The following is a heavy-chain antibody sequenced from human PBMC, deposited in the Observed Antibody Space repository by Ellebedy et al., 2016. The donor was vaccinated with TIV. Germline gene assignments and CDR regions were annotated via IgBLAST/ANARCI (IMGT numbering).Heavy chain of an antibody. CDR2: IYSGGST. CDR3: ASRSYEYYYYGMDV. V-gene: IGHV3-53*01. Sequence: PGGSLRLSCAASEFPISSNYINRVRQAPGKGLEWVSVIYSGGSTYYADSVKGRFTISRANSKNTLYLHMNSLRAEDTAVYYCASRSYEYYYYGMDVWGQGTTVTVSS. D-gene: IGHD3-16*01. J-gene: IGHJ6*02. CDR1: EFPISSNY.